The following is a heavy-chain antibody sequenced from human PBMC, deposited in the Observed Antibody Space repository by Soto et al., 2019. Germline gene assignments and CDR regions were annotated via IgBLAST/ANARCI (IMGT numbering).Heavy chain of an antibody. CDR2: ISSGSSDT. CDR1: GFTFSRFS. CDR3: ARVAY. Sequence: GGSLRLSCEASGFTFSRFSMNWVRQVPGKVLEWVASISSGSSDTWYADSVKGRFIISRDNAQNSLFLQMNTLRPEDTAMYYCARVAYWGPGTQVNVSS. J-gene: IGHJ4*02. V-gene: IGHV3-21*01.